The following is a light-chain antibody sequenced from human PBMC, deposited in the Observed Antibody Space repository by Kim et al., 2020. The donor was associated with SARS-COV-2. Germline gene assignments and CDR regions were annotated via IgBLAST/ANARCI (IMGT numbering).Light chain of an antibody. Sequence: GDRVTITCRASQSISSYLNWYQQKPGKAPKLLIYAASSLQSGVPSRFSGSGSGTDFTLTISSLQPEDFATYYCQQSYSTPPGTFGQGTKVDIK. V-gene: IGKV1-39*01. CDR1: QSISSY. CDR2: AAS. J-gene: IGKJ1*01. CDR3: QQSYSTPPGT.